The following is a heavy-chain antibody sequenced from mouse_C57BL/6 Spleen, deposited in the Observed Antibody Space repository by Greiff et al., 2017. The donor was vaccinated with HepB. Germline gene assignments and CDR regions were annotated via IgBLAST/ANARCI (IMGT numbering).Heavy chain of an antibody. CDR1: GYSFTGYY. CDR2: SNPSTGGT. D-gene: IGHD1-1*01. CDR3: ARFYGSSHWYFDV. V-gene: IGHV1-42*01. Sequence: VQLQQSGPELVKPGASVKISCKASGYSFTGYYMNWVKQSPEKSLEWIGGSNPSTGGTTYNQKFKAKATLTVDKSSSTAYMQLKSLTSEDSAVYYCARFYGSSHWYFDVWGTGTTVTVSS. J-gene: IGHJ1*03.